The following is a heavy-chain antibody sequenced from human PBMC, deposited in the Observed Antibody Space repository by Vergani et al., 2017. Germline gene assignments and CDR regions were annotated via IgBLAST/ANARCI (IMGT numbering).Heavy chain of an antibody. CDR2: ISWNSGSI. V-gene: IGHV3-9*01. CDR1: GFTFDNYA. Sequence: VQLVESGGGVVQPGRSLRLSCAASGFTFDNYAMHWVRQAPGKGLEWISGISWNSGSIGYADSVKGRFTISRENAKNSLYLQMNSLRAEDTALYYCAKDPNSNYYYYYXMDVWGRGTTVTGS. J-gene: IGHJ6*03. CDR3: AKDPNSNYYYYYXMDV. D-gene: IGHD4-11*01.